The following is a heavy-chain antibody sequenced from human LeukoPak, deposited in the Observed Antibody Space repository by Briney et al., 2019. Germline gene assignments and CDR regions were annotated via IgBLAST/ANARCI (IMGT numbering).Heavy chain of an antibody. CDR1: GYTFTGYY. CDR2: INPNSGGT. Sequence: ASVKVSCKASGYTFTGYYMHWVRQAPGQGLEWMGWINPNSGGTNYAQKFQGRVTMTRDTSISTAYMELSRLRSDDTAVYYCARDDTGYSSSWYEGRKNWFDPWGQGTLVTVSS. V-gene: IGHV1-2*02. D-gene: IGHD6-13*01. J-gene: IGHJ5*02. CDR3: ARDDTGYSSSWYEGRKNWFDP.